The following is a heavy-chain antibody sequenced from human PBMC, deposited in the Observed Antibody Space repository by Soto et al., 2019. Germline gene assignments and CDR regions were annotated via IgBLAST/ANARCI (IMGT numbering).Heavy chain of an antibody. V-gene: IGHV4-31*03. CDR3: ARANNIVATIGIRYFDY. J-gene: IGHJ4*02. CDR2: IYYSGST. D-gene: IGHD5-12*01. CDR1: GGSISSGGYY. Sequence: SETLSLTCTVSGGSISSGGYYWSWIRQHPGKGLEWIGYIYYSGSTYYNPSLKSRVTISVDTSKNQFSLKLSSVTAADTAVYYCARANNIVATIGIRYFDYWGQGTLVTVSS.